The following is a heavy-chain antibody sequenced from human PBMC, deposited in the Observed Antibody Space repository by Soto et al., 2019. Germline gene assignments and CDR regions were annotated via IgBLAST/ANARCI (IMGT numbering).Heavy chain of an antibody. D-gene: IGHD6-13*01. Sequence: PSETLSLTCVVYDGSLTEYHWSWVRQTPGKGLEWIGEVSHHGTSHYNPSLGSRVIMSFDTSKDQFSLTLQSVTAADTGIYYCARGQSAADVLFPTPVPFDPWGPGTPVTVSS. V-gene: IGHV4-34*01. J-gene: IGHJ5*02. CDR2: VSHHGTS. CDR1: DGSLTEYH. CDR3: ARGQSAADVLFPTPVPFDP.